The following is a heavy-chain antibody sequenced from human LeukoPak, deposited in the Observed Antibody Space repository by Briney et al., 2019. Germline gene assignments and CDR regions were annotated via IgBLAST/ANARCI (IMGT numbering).Heavy chain of an antibody. V-gene: IGHV3-33*08. J-gene: IGHJ5*02. CDR1: GFSFDRYS. CDR3: ARDLSDYDYNWFDP. Sequence: PGGSLRLSCAASGFSFDRYSMHWVRQAPGKGLEWVAVIWYDGSNKYYADSVKGRFTISRDNSKNTLYLQMNSLRAEDTAVYYCARDLSDYDYNWFDPWGQGTLVTVSS. CDR2: IWYDGSNK. D-gene: IGHD3-22*01.